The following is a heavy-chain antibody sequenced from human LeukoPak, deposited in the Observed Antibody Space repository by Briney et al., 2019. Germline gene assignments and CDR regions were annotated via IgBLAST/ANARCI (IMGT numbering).Heavy chain of an antibody. CDR1: GYTFTNYG. D-gene: IGHD3-22*01. J-gene: IGHJ4*02. CDR3: AISQGSYYDTSGYLGGDY. CDR2: ISAYSGNT. Sequence: GASVKVSCKASGYTFTNYGIFWVRQAPGQGLEWMGWISAYSGNTNYAQKLQGRVTMTTETSTSTAYMVLESLRSDDTAVYYCAISQGSYYDTSGYLGGDYWGQGTLVTVSS. V-gene: IGHV1-18*01.